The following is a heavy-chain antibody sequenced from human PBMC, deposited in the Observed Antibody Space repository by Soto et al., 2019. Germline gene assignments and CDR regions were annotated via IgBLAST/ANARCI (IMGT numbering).Heavy chain of an antibody. Sequence: SETLSLTCAVYGGSFSGYYWSWIRQPPGKGLEWIGEINHSGSTNYNPSLKSRVTISVDTSKNQFSLKLSSVTAADTAVYYCARDQTMVRGHNDPWGQGTLVTVSS. CDR1: GGSFSGYY. CDR2: INHSGST. V-gene: IGHV4-34*01. J-gene: IGHJ5*02. CDR3: ARDQTMVRGHNDP. D-gene: IGHD3-10*01.